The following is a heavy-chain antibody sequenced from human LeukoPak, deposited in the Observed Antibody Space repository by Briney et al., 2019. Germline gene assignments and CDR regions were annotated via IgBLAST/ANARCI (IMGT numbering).Heavy chain of an antibody. CDR3: ARWIQLWFKNLGRAFDI. Sequence: SQTLSLTCTVSGGSISSGDYYWSWIRQSPGKGLEGIKYICYSGSTYYNPSLKSRVTISVDTSKNQFSLKLRFVTAADTAVYYCARWIQLWFKNLGRAFDIWGQGTMVTVSS. CDR1: GGSISSGDYY. D-gene: IGHD5-18*01. CDR2: ICYSGST. V-gene: IGHV4-30-4*01. J-gene: IGHJ3*02.